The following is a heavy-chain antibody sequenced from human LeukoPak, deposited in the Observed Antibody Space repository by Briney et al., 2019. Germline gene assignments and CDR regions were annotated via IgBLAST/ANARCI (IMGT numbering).Heavy chain of an antibody. D-gene: IGHD3-10*01. V-gene: IGHV1-46*01. J-gene: IGHJ4*02. CDR1: GYTFTSNY. CDR3: ASASGSSAVPFDY. CDR2: IAPSSGTT. Sequence: ASVNVSCKASGYTFTSNYMHWVRPAPGQGLAWMGVIAPSSGTTSYPQKFQGRVTMPSDTSTSTLYLELSSLTSEDTAVYYCASASGSSAVPFDYWGQGPLVTVSS.